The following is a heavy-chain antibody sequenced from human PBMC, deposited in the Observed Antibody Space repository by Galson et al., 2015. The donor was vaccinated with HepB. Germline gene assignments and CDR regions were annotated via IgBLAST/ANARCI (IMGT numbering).Heavy chain of an antibody. V-gene: IGHV3-23*01. CDR2: LDGSGIHT. CDR3: AKDPRQHLAGAYAFHL. J-gene: IGHJ3*01. CDR1: GFTFNIYS. D-gene: IGHD6-13*01. Sequence: SLRLSCAASGFTFNIYSMSWVRQAPGKGLEWVSTLDGSGIHTYYADSVKGRFTISRDNSRNTLYLQMNSLRVEDTGLYYCAKDPRQHLAGAYAFHLWGQGTMVTVSS.